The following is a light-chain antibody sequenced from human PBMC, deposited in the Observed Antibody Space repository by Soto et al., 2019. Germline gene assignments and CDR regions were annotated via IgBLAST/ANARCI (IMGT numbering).Light chain of an antibody. V-gene: IGKV3-20*01. CDR2: GAS. CDR1: QSVSSSY. J-gene: IGKJ5*01. Sequence: EIVLTQSPGTLSLSPGERATLSCRASQSVSSSYLVWYQQKPGQAPRLFIYGASNRATGIPDRFSGSGSGTDFTLTISRLEPEDFAVYYCQEYGSSSITFGQGTRLEIK. CDR3: QEYGSSSIT.